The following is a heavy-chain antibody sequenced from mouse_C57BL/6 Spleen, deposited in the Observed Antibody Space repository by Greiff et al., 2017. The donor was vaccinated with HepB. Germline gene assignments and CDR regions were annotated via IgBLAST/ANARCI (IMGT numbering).Heavy chain of an antibody. V-gene: IGHV1-81*01. D-gene: IGHD2-2*01. J-gene: IGHJ3*01. CDR2: IYPRSGNT. CDR1: GYTFTSYG. CDR3: ARAGVKRAWFAY. Sequence: QVQLQQSGAELARPGASVKLSCKASGYTFTSYGISWVKQRTGQGLEWIGEIYPRSGNTYYNEKFEGKATLTADKSSSTAYMELRSLTSEDSAVYFCARAGVKRAWFAYWGQGTLVTVSA.